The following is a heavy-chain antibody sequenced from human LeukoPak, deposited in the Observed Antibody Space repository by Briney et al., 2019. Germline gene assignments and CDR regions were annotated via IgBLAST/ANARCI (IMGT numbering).Heavy chain of an antibody. Sequence: GGSLRLPCAASGFTFSSYGMHWVRQAPGKGLEWVAFIRYGGSNKYYADSVKGRFTISRDNSKNTLYLQMNSLRAEDTAVYYCARILDSAWGELGYWGQGTLVTVSS. CDR2: IRYGGSNK. CDR3: ARILDSAWGELGY. J-gene: IGHJ4*02. D-gene: IGHD6-19*01. V-gene: IGHV3-30*02. CDR1: GFTFSSYG.